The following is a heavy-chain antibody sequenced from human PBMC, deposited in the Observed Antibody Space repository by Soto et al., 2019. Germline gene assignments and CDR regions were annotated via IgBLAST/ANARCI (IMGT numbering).Heavy chain of an antibody. V-gene: IGHV4-59*08. CDR3: ATRSPAFDY. Sequence: SETLSLTCTVSGASISSLYWSWIRQSPGKGLEWIGYIFYRGNTNYNPSLKSRVTISIDTSKNQFSLKLSSVTAADTAVYYCATRSPAFDYWGQGTLVTVSS. J-gene: IGHJ4*02. CDR2: IFYRGNT. CDR1: GASISSLY.